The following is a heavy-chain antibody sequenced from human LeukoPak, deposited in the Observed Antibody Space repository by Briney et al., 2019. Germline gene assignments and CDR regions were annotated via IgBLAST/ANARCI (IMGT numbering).Heavy chain of an antibody. CDR2: IFYSGGT. V-gene: IGHV4-39*01. CDR1: GGSISSSSYY. CDR3: ARRGSGLDWFDP. Sequence: SETLSLTCTVSGGSISSSSYYWGWIRQPPGKGLEWIGSIFYSGGTYYSPSLKSRVTISVDTSNNQFSLKLSSMTAADTAVYYCARRGSGLDWFDPWGQGTLVTVSS. D-gene: IGHD6-19*01. J-gene: IGHJ5*02.